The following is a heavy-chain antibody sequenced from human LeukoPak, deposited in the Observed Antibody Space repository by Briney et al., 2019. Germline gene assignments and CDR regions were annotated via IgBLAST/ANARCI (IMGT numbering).Heavy chain of an antibody. J-gene: IGHJ1*01. CDR1: GGSISSSSYY. V-gene: IGHV4-39*07. CDR3: ATKSYGSGSYYGDFQH. Sequence: SETLSLTCTVSGGSISSSSYYWGWIRQPPGKGLEWIGSIYYSGSTYYNPSLKSRVTISVDTSKNQFSLKLSSVTAADTAVYYCATKSYGSGSYYGDFQHWGQGTLVTVSS. D-gene: IGHD3-10*01. CDR2: IYYSGST.